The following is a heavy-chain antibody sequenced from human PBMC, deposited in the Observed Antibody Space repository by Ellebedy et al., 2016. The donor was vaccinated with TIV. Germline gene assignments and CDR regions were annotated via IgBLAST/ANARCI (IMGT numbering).Heavy chain of an antibody. D-gene: IGHD5-12*01. J-gene: IGHJ4*02. CDR1: GYTFTNYG. V-gene: IGHV1-18*04. CDR3: ARNSGYGRFEY. CDR2: ISTYNGDT. Sequence: AASVKVSCKFSGYTFTNYGISWVRQAPGQGLEWMGWISTYNGDTNSAQKFQGRVTMTTDTSTTTAYMELRSLRSDDTAVYYCARNSGYGRFEYWGQGTLVTVSS.